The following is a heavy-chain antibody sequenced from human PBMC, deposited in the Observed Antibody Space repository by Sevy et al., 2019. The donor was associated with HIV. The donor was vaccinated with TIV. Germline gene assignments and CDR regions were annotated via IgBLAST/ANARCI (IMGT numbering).Heavy chain of an antibody. CDR2: ISYDGRNTK. J-gene: IGHJ4*02. V-gene: IGHV3-30*03. Sequence: GGSLRLSCVGSGFSFSDHRMHWVRQAPGKGLEWMAVISYDGRNTKYKADSVKGRFTISRDNSKNTLYLQMNSLRAEVTAIYYCARDRGEILSSAFDYWGQGTLVTVSS. CDR3: ARDRGEILSSAFDY. D-gene: IGHD3-16*01. CDR1: GFSFSDHR.